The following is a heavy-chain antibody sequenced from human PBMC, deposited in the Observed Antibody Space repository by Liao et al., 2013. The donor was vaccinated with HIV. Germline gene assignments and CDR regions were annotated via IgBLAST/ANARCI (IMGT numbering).Heavy chain of an antibody. CDR3: AREVLDYYDSRGCYNY. Sequence: QVQLQESGPGLVKPSETLSLTCTVSGGSISSYYWSWIRQPPGKGLEWIGYIYYSGSTNYNPSLKSRVTISVDTSKNQFSLKLSSVTAADTAVYYCAREVLDYYDSRGCYNYWGQGTLVTVSS. V-gene: IGHV4-59*01. CDR1: GGSISSYY. J-gene: IGHJ4*02. D-gene: IGHD3-22*01. CDR2: IYYSGST.